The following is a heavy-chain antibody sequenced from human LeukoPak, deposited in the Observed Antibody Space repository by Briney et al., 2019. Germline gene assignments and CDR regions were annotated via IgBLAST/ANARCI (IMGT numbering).Heavy chain of an antibody. CDR1: GFTVSSNY. CDR2: IYSSGST. J-gene: IGHJ6*03. D-gene: IGHD1-1*01. CDR3: AKSGTRGLYYYYMDV. V-gene: IGHV3-53*01. Sequence: PGGSLRLSCVASGFTVSSNYMSWVRQAPEKGLEWVSIIYSSGSTYYADSVKGRFTISRDNSKNTVYLQMNSLRAEDTAVYYCAKSGTRGLYYYYMDVWGKGTTVTVSS.